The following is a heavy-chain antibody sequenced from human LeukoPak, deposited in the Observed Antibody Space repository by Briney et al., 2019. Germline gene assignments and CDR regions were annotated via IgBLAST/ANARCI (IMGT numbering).Heavy chain of an antibody. D-gene: IGHD4-17*01. J-gene: IGHJ4*02. CDR3: ARHIDYGGTNFDY. CDR2: IYYSGST. Sequence: SETLSLTCTVSGGSISSYYWSWIRQPPGKGLEWIGYIYYSGSTNYNPSLKSRVTISVDTSKNQFSLKLRSVTAADTAVYYCARHIDYGGTNFDYWGQGTLVTVSS. V-gene: IGHV4-59*08. CDR1: GGSISSYY.